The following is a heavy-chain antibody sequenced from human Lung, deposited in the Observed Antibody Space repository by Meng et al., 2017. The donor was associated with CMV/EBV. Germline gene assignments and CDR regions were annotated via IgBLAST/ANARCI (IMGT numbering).Heavy chain of an antibody. D-gene: IGHD6-19*01. Sequence: SETLSLXCAVYGGSFSGYYWSWIRQPPGKGLEWIGEINHSGSTNYNPSLKSRVTISVDTSKNQFSLKLSSVTAADTAVYYCASASSGWYNNWFDPWGQGTLDTVSS. CDR3: ASASSGWYNNWFDP. CDR2: INHSGST. CDR1: GGSFSGYY. V-gene: IGHV4-34*01. J-gene: IGHJ5*02.